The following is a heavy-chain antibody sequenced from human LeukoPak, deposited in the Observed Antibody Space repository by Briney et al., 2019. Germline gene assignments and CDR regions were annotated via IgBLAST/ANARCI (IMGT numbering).Heavy chain of an antibody. CDR3: ARGGTPGYSTGWIDY. V-gene: IGHV3-53*05. CDR2: LYGGGST. Sequence: GGSLRLSCAVSGFTFSDYNMSWVRQAPGKGLEWVSVLYGGGSTYYEDYVKGRFTISRDNSKNTLYLQMNSLRGEDTAVYYCARGGTPGYSTGWIDYWGQGTLVTVSS. D-gene: IGHD6-19*01. CDR1: GFTFSDYN. J-gene: IGHJ4*02.